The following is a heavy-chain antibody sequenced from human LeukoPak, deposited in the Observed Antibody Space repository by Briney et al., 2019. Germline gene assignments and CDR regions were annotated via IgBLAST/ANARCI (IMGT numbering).Heavy chain of an antibody. CDR3: ARGNRLYTSSWSSLAFDV. V-gene: IGHV1-8*03. J-gene: IGHJ3*01. D-gene: IGHD6-13*01. Sequence: ASVKVSCKASGYTFTSYDINWVRQATGQGLEWMGWMNPNSGNTGYAQKFQGRVTITRNTSISTAYMELSSLRSEDTAVYYCARGNRLYTSSWSSLAFDVWGQGTMVTVSS. CDR2: MNPNSGNT. CDR1: GYTFTSYD.